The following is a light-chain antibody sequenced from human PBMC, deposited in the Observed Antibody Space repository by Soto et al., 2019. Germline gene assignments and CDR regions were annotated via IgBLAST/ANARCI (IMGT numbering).Light chain of an antibody. V-gene: IGKV3-11*01. CDR3: QQRSNWPRT. CDR2: GAS. CDR1: QSVSSN. J-gene: IGKJ1*01. Sequence: IMVSKSPATLSVSPGERATVSCRASQSVSSNLAWYQQKPGQAPRLLIYGASTRATGIPARFSGSGSGTDFTLTISSLEPEDFAVYYCQQRSNWPRTFGQGTKVDIK.